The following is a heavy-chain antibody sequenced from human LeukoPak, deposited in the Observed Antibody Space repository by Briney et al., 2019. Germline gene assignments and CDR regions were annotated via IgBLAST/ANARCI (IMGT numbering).Heavy chain of an antibody. J-gene: IGHJ4*02. CDR3: ARLGVRGDYPFYYFDY. V-gene: IGHV4-59*08. CDR2: IYYSGST. D-gene: IGHD4-17*01. Sequence: PSETLSLTCTVSGGSISGYYYSWIRQPPGKGLEWIGYIYYSGSTNYNPSLKSRVTISLDTSKNQSSIKLRSVNAADTALYYSARLGVRGDYPFYYFDYWGQGSQVTVS. CDR1: GGSISGYY.